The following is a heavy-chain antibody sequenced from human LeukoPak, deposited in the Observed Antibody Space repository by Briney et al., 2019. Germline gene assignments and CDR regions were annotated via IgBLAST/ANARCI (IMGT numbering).Heavy chain of an antibody. CDR1: GFSFSSHT. D-gene: IGHD6-13*01. V-gene: IGHV3-21*01. Sequence: GGSLRLSCAASGFSFSSHTMNWVRQAPGKGLEWVSSISSTSTYIYYADSVKGRFTISRDNAKNSLYLQMNSLRAEDTAVYYCARVAAAGTVADYWGQGTLVTVSP. CDR2: ISSTSTYI. CDR3: ARVAAAGTVADY. J-gene: IGHJ4*02.